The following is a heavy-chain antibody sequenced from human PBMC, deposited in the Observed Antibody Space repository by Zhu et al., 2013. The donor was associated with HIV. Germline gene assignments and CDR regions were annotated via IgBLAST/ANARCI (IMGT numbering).Heavy chain of an antibody. D-gene: IGHD6-13*01. Sequence: QVQLQESGPGLVKPSETLSLTCTVSGGSISSYYWSWIRQPPGKGLEWIGYIYYSGSTNYNPSLKSRVTISVDTSKNQFSLKLSSVTAADTAVYYCAKGAAGTLGYYYYFGMDVWGQGTTVTVSS. CDR3: AKGAAGTLGYYYYFGMDV. J-gene: IGHJ6*02. CDR1: GGSISSYY. V-gene: IGHV4-59*01. CDR2: IYYSGST.